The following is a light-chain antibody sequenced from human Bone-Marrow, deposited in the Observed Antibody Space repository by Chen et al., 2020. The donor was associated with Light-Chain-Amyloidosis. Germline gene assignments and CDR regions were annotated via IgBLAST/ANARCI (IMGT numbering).Light chain of an antibody. CDR2: DDS. CDR1: NMGSTS. V-gene: IGLV3-21*02. J-gene: IGLJ3*02. CDR3: QVWGRSSDRPV. Sequence: SYVLTQPSSVSVAPGQTATIAWGGNNMGSTSVHWYQQTPGQAPLLVVYDDSDRPSGIPERLSGSNSGNTATLTLIRVEAGDEADYYCQVWGRSSDRPVFGGGTTLTVL.